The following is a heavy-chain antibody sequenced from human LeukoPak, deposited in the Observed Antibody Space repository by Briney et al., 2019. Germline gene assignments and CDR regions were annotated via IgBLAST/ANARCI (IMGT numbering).Heavy chain of an antibody. V-gene: IGHV3-74*01. D-gene: IGHD1-26*01. Sequence: PGGSLRLSCAASGFTFSSYWMHWVRQAPGKGLVWVSRIISDGSSTSYADSVKGRFTISRDNAKNSLYLQMNSLRAEDTALYYCARSYTGSYYYYYWGQGSLVTVSS. CDR2: IISDGSST. J-gene: IGHJ4*02. CDR3: ARSYTGSYYYYY. CDR1: GFTFSSYW.